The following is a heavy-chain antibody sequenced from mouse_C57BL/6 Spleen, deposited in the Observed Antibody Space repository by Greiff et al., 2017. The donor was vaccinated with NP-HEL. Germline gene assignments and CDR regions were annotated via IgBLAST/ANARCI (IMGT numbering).Heavy chain of an antibody. D-gene: IGHD1-1*01. Sequence: EVQLVESGEGLVKPGGSLKLSCAASGFTFSSYAMSWVRQTPEKRLEWVAYISSGGDYIYYADTVKGRFTISRDNARNTLYLQMSSLKSEDTAMYYCTRDGDYYGSRDWYFDVWGTGTTVTVSS. CDR2: ISSGGDYI. V-gene: IGHV5-9-1*02. CDR1: GFTFSSYA. J-gene: IGHJ1*03. CDR3: TRDGDYYGSRDWYFDV.